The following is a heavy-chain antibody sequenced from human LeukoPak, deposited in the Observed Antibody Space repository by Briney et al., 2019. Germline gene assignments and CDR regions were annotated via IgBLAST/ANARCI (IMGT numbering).Heavy chain of an antibody. CDR3: ARARHYYGSGSNWFDP. Sequence: ASVKVSCKASGYTFTGYYMHWVRQAPGQGLEWMGWINPNSGGTNYAQKFQGRVTMTRDTSISTAYMELSSLRSEDMAVYYCARARHYYGSGSNWFDPWGQGTLVTVSS. V-gene: IGHV1-2*02. J-gene: IGHJ5*02. D-gene: IGHD3-10*01. CDR1: GYTFTGYY. CDR2: INPNSGGT.